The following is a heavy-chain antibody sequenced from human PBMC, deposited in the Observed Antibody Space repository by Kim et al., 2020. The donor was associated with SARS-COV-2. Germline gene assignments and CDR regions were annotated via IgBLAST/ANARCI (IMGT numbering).Heavy chain of an antibody. D-gene: IGHD4-17*01. J-gene: IGHJ3*02. CDR2: ISWNSGSI. V-gene: IGHV3-9*01. CDR3: AKLTAATYGDYERAFDI. CDR1: GFTFGDYA. Sequence: GGSLRLSCAASGFTFGDYAMHWVRQAPGKGLEWVSGISWNSGSIGYADSVKGRFTISRDNAKNSLYLQMNSLRAEDTALYYCAKLTAATYGDYERAFDIWGQGTMVTVSS.